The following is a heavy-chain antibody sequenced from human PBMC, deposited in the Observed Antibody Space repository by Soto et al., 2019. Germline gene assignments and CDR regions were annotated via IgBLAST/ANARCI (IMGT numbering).Heavy chain of an antibody. CDR3: AGEVGDITMIVVGDHELDY. CDR1: GFTFSSYA. CDR2: ISYDGSNK. D-gene: IGHD3-22*01. V-gene: IGHV3-30-3*01. Sequence: QVQLVESGGGVVQPGRSLRLSCAASGFTFSSYAMHWVRQAPGKGLEWVAVISYDGSNKYYADSVKGRFTISRDNSKNTLYLQMNSLRAEDTAVYYCAGEVGDITMIVVGDHELDYWGQGTLVTVSS. J-gene: IGHJ4*02.